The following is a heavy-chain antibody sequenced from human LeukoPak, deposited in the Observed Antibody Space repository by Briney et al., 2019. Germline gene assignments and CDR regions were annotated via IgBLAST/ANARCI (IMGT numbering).Heavy chain of an antibody. J-gene: IGHJ1*01. CDR3: ARHYGGNSVTAGFQY. CDR2: IIPILAIT. Sequence: SVKVSCKASGDTFSSYAISWVRQASGHGLEWIGRIIPILAITHYAQRFEGRVTITADESATTAYMELSSLTSEDTALYFCARHYGGNSVTAGFQYWGQGTLVTVSS. V-gene: IGHV1-69*04. D-gene: IGHD4-23*01. CDR1: GDTFSSYA.